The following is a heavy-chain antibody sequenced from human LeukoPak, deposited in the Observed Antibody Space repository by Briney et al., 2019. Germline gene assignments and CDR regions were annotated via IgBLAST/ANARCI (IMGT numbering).Heavy chain of an antibody. Sequence: GGSLRLSCVASGFTFSKFWMTWVRQAPGKGLEWVANIDQDGTGEYYVSSVRGGFTIFRDNAENSLYLQMHSLRGEDTAVYYCARNVNAFDIWGQGTMVTVSS. J-gene: IGHJ3*02. CDR3: ARNVNAFDI. CDR1: GFTFSKFW. V-gene: IGHV3-7*01. CDR2: IDQDGTGE.